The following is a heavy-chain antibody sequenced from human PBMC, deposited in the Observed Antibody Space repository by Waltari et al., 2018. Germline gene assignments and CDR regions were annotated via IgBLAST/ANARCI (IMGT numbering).Heavy chain of an antibody. CDR1: GFSLSTSGMC. V-gene: IGHV2-70*15. J-gene: IGHJ4*02. Sequence: QVTLRESGPALVKPTQTLTLTCTFSGFSLSTSGMCVSWIRQPPGKALEWLARIDWDDDKYYSTSLKTRLTISKDTSKNQVVLTMTNMDPVDTATYYCARIWYSSGRYTGGFDYWGQGTLVTVSS. CDR2: IDWDDDK. D-gene: IGHD6-19*01. CDR3: ARIWYSSGRYTGGFDY.